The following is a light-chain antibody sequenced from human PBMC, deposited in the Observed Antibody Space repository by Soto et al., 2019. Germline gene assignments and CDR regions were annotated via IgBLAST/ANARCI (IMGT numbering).Light chain of an antibody. CDR3: QQSSNWPPLN. J-gene: IGKJ4*01. Sequence: EVVMTQSPANLSVSPVERATLSCRSSQSVGSNLARCQQRPGQSPRLLIYGASTRATDIPARFSGSGSGTDSTLTISSLEPEDFAVYYCQQSSNWPPLNFGGGTKVDIK. CDR1: QSVGSN. V-gene: IGKV3-15*01. CDR2: GAS.